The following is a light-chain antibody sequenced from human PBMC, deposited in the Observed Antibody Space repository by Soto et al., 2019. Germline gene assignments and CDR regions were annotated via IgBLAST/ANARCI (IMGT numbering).Light chain of an antibody. J-gene: IGLJ1*01. Sequence: QSALTQPASVSGSPGQSITISCTGTSSDVGAYDYVSWYQLHPDKAPKLMIYDVSNRPSGVSNRFSGSKSGNTASLTISGLQAEDEADYYCGSYTTSSNYVVGTGTKLTVL. V-gene: IGLV2-14*03. CDR2: DVS. CDR1: SSDVGAYDY. CDR3: GSYTTSSNYV.